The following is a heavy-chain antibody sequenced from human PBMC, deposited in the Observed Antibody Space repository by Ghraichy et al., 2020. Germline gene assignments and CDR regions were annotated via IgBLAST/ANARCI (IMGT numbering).Heavy chain of an antibody. CDR2: ISGSGGST. J-gene: IGHJ6*03. D-gene: IGHD6-13*01. CDR1: GFTFSSYA. V-gene: IGHV3-23*01. CDR3: AKGGGSSWADDDYYYYYYMDV. Sequence: GGSLRLSCAASGFTFSSYAMSWVRQAPGKGLEWVSAISGSGGSTYYADSVKGRFTISRDNSENTLYLQMNSLRAEDTAVYYCAKGGGSSWADDDYYYYYYMDVWGKGTTVTVSS.